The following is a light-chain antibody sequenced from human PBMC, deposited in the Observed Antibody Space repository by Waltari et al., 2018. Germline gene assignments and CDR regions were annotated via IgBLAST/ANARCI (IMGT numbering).Light chain of an antibody. CDR3: QQHDNLPFT. CDR1: QSVSSS. Sequence: EIVMTQSPATLSVSPGERATLSCRASQSVSSSLAWYQQKPGQAPRLLIYGASTRATGIPARFSGSGSGTEFTLTISSLQSEDIATYYCQQHDNLPFTFGPGTKVDIK. J-gene: IGKJ3*01. CDR2: GAS. V-gene: IGKV3-15*01.